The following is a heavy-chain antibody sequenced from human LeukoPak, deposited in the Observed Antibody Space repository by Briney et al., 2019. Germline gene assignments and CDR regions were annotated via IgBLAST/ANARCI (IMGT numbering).Heavy chain of an antibody. J-gene: IGHJ4*02. CDR1: GFTFSNYG. V-gene: IGHV3-21*01. CDR2: ISSSSSYI. D-gene: IGHD1-26*01. Sequence: GGTLRLSCAASGFTFSNYGMSWVRQAPGKGLEWVSSISSSSSYIYYADSVKGRFTISRDNAKNSLYLQMNSLRAEDTAVYYCARVGLSLGGSYSFDYWGQGTLVTVSS. CDR3: ARVGLSLGGSYSFDY.